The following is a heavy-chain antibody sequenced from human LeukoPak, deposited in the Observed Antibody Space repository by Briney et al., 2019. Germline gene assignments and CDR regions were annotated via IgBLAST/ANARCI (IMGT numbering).Heavy chain of an antibody. CDR2: IYYRGST. J-gene: IGHJ4*02. V-gene: IGHV4-39*07. CDR3: AGASWYGVDY. CDR1: GGSISSSNYY. D-gene: IGHD6-13*01. Sequence: SETLSLTCTVSGGSISSSNYYWGWIRQPPGKGLEWIGNIYYRGSTYYNPSLKSRVTISVDTSKNQFSLKLSSVTAADTAVYYCAGASWYGVDYWGQGTLVTVSS.